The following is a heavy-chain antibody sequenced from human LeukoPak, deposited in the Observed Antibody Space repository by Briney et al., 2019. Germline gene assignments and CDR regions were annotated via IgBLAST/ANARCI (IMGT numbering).Heavy chain of an antibody. V-gene: IGHV4-39*02. D-gene: IGHD5-18*01. J-gene: IGHJ4*02. CDR3: ARDPAMVFFDY. CDR1: GGSISSSSYY. CDR2: IYYSGST. Sequence: PSETLSLTCTVSGGSISSSSYYWGWIRQPPGKGLEWIGSIYYSGSTYYNPSLKSRVTISVDTSKNQFSPKLSSVTAADTAVYYCARDPAMVFFDYWGQGTLVTVSS.